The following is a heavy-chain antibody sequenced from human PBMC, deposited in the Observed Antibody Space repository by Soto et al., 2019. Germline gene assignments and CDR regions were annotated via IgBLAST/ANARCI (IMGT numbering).Heavy chain of an antibody. Sequence: QITLKESGPTLVKPTQTLTVTCTFSGFSLSTSGAGVGWIRQSPGKAPEWLALISWKDEKRYNPCLKSRLTITKDTSKDQVVLTMTDLDPVDTATYFFSHRYGGNYYRWYFDSWGQGTLVTVSS. CDR1: GFSLSTSGAG. V-gene: IGHV2-5*01. D-gene: IGHD1-26*01. CDR3: SHRYGGNYYRWYFDS. J-gene: IGHJ4*02. CDR2: ISWKDEK.